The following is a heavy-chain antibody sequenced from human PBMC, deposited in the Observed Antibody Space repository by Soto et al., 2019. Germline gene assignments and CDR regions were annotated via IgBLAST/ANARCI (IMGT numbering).Heavy chain of an antibody. D-gene: IGHD1-26*01. CDR1: GDSIKTHY. CDR3: ASGSMAELQX. CDR2: IYYSGST. V-gene: IGHV4-59*11. J-gene: IGHJ4*02. Sequence: AETLCLTCNVTGDSIKTHYWSWIRQAPGKGLEWIGYIYYSGSTLYNPSLKRRVTISAETAKNQFSLRLTSLTAADTAVYYCASGSMAELQXRGQGTSVPVS.